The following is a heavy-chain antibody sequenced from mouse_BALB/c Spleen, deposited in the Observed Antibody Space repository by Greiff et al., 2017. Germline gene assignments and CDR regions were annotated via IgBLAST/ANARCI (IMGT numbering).Heavy chain of an antibody. V-gene: IGHV5-6-5*01. CDR2: ISSGGST. J-gene: IGHJ4*01. Sequence: EVKLVESGGGLVKPGGSLKLSCAASGFTFSSYAMSWVRQTPEKRLEWVASISSGGSTYYPDSVKGRFTISRDNARNILYLQMSSLRSEDTAMYYCARENYGNFYAMDDWGQGTSVTVSS. CDR3: ARENYGNFYAMDD. CDR1: GFTFSSYA. D-gene: IGHD2-1*01.